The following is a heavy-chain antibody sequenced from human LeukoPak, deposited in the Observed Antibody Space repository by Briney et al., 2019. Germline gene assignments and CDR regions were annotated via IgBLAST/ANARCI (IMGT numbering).Heavy chain of an antibody. Sequence: GGSLRLSCAASGFTFSTYGMHWVRQAPGKGLEWVAFIRYDGSNKYYADSVKGRFTISRDNSKNTLYLQMNNLRTEDTAVYYCAKDWDYDDYGYYYYMDVWGKGTTVTVSS. CDR1: GFTFSTYG. CDR3: AKDWDYDDYGYYYYMDV. J-gene: IGHJ6*03. CDR2: IRYDGSNK. V-gene: IGHV3-30*02. D-gene: IGHD4-17*01.